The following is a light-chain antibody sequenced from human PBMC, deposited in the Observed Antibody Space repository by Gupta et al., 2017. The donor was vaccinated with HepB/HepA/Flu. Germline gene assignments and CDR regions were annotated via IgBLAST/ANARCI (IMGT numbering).Light chain of an antibody. CDR1: QNVTSK. V-gene: IGKV3D-15*01. CDR3: QQYNKRPPWT. J-gene: IGKJ1*01. Sequence: EILMTQSPATLSVSPGERATLSCRASQNVTSKLAWYQQKPGQAPRLLIYGASTRATGIPARFSGSGSGTEFTLTISSRQSEDFAVYYCQQYNKRPPWTFGQGTKVEIK. CDR2: GAS.